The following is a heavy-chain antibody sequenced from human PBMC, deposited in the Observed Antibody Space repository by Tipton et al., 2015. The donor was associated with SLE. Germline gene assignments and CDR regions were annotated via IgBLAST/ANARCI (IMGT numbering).Heavy chain of an antibody. CDR1: GYTFTSYH. V-gene: IGHV1-8*01. CDR2: MNPNSGNT. J-gene: IGHJ4*02. D-gene: IGHD1-26*01. Sequence: QSGPEVKKPGASVKVSCKASGYTFTSYHITWVRQASGQGLEWMGWMNPNSGNTGYAQNFQDRLTMTRNTSMSTAYMELSSLRSDDAAVYYCASVELRSWAFDYRGQGTVVTVSS. CDR3: ASVELRSWAFDY.